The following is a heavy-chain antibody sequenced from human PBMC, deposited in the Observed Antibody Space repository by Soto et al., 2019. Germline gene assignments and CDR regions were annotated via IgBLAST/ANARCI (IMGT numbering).Heavy chain of an antibody. CDR3: ARNSNGVDV. J-gene: IGHJ6*02. Sequence: QVQLVESGGGVVQPGRSLRLSCAASGFTFSNYAMHWVRQSPGKGLEWVSVIWKDGSNEYYADSVKGRFTISRDNSKNTVYLQMSSLRDEDTDVYYCARNSNGVDVWGQGTTVNVSS. CDR2: IWKDGSNE. CDR1: GFTFSNYA. V-gene: IGHV3-33*01.